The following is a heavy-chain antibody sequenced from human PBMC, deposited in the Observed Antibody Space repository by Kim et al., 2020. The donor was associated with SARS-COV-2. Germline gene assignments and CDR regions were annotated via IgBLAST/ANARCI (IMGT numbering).Heavy chain of an antibody. D-gene: IGHD3-10*01. CDR2: IYSGGST. CDR1: GFTVSSNY. J-gene: IGHJ6*02. V-gene: IGHV3-53*01. Sequence: GGSLRLSCAASGFTVSSNYMSWVRQAPGKGPEWVSVIYSGGSTYYADSVKGRFTISRDNSKNSLYLQMNSLRAEDTAVYYCARDRGLSRRGASWGYYYGMDVWGQGTTVTVSS. CDR3: ARDRGLSRRGASWGYYYGMDV.